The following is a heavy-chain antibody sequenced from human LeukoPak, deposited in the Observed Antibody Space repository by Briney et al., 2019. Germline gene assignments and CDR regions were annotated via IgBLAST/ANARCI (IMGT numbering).Heavy chain of an antibody. CDR3: ARGGIQVSGIDEFDY. CDR1: GFTFIDYD. CDR2: IGIRGDT. V-gene: IGHV3-13*01. Sequence: PGGSLRLSCAASGFTFIDYDMHWVRQVIGKGLEWVSAIGIRGDTHYSGSEKGRFTISRENAESSLYPQMNSLRAEDTAVYYCARGGIQVSGIDEFDYWGQGTLVTVSS. J-gene: IGHJ4*02. D-gene: IGHD6-19*01.